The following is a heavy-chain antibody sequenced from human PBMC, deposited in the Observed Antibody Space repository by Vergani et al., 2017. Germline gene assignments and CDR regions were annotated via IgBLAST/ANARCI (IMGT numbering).Heavy chain of an antibody. J-gene: IGHJ6*03. CDR2: INPNSGGT. V-gene: IGHV1-2*02. Sequence: QVQLVQSGAEVKKPGASVKVSCKASGYTFTGYYMHWVRQAPGQGLEWMAWINPNSGGTNYAQKFQGRVTMTRDTSISTGYMELSRLGSDDTAVDYCARGVYYYYYMDVWGQGTTVTVSS. CDR1: GYTFTGYY. CDR3: ARGVYYYYYMDV. D-gene: IGHD6-13*01.